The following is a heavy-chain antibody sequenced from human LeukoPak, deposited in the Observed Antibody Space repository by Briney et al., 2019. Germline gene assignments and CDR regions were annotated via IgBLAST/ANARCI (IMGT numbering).Heavy chain of an antibody. Sequence: GGSLRLACAASGFSFSSYEMNWVRQAPGKGLEWVSYIGSTTNSIYYADSVKGRFTISRDNAKKSLHLQMNSLRAEDTAVYYCARDEYSGLYYYMDVWGKGTTVTVSS. J-gene: IGHJ6*03. V-gene: IGHV3-48*03. CDR2: IGSTTNSI. D-gene: IGHD5-12*01. CDR3: ARDEYSGLYYYMDV. CDR1: GFSFSSYE.